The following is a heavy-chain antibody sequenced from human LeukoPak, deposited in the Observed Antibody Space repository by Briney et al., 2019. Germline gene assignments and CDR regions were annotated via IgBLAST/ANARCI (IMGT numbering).Heavy chain of an antibody. CDR1: GYTFTGYY. V-gene: IGHV1-2*04. CDR3: ARTPYYYDSSGFPLDY. J-gene: IGHJ4*02. D-gene: IGHD3-22*01. CDR2: INPNSGGT. Sequence: ASVKVSCKASGYTFTGYYMHWVRQAPGQGLEWMGWINPNSGGTNYAQKFQGWVTMTRDTSISTAYMELSRLRSDDTAVYYCARTPYYYDSSGFPLDYWGQGTLVTVSS.